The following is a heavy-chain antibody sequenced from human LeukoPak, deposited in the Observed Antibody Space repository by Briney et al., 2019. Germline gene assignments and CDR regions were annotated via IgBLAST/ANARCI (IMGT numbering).Heavy chain of an antibody. D-gene: IGHD5-12*01. CDR2: VYYTGTT. Sequence: SETLSLTCSVSGGSISGYYWNWIRRPPGKGLEWIGYVYYTGTTSYNPSLKSRLSISVDTSKSQLFLKLSSVTAADTAVYYCASHGSSGHDVLTWGQGTLVTVSS. CDR3: ASHGSSGHDVLT. J-gene: IGHJ4*02. CDR1: GGSISGYY. V-gene: IGHV4-59*08.